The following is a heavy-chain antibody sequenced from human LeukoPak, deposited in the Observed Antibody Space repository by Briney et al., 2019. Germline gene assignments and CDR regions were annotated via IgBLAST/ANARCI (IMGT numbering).Heavy chain of an antibody. CDR3: ARDPECGGDCYSEYFDY. Sequence: GRSLRLSCAASGFTFSHHAMHWVRQPPGKGLEWLAFISFDGNSEHYADSVKGRFTISRDDSKNTLYLQMNSLTAEDTAVFYCARDPECGGDCYSEYFDYWGQGTLVTVSS. CDR1: GFTFSHHA. CDR2: ISFDGNSE. D-gene: IGHD2-21*02. V-gene: IGHV3-30-3*01. J-gene: IGHJ4*02.